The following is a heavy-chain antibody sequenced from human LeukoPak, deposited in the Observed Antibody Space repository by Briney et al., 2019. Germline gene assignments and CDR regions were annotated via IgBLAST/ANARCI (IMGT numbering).Heavy chain of an antibody. J-gene: IGHJ4*02. CDR3: ARDILTGYQDY. Sequence: PSETLSLTCAVYGESFRAGAGSASPQRRGWSGLGLEWIGKLNQSGSTNSDAPLKSRVTISVDTSKNQYSLKLSSVTAADTAVYYCARDILTGYQDYWGQGTLVTVSS. D-gene: IGHD3-9*01. CDR1: GESFRA. CDR2: LNQSGST. V-gene: IGHV4-34*01.